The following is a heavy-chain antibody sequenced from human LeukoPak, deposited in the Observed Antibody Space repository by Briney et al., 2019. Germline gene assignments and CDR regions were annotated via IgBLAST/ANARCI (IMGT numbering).Heavy chain of an antibody. V-gene: IGHV7-4-1*02. J-gene: IGHJ4*02. CDR1: GYTFTSYA. CDR2: INTNTGNP. CDR3: ARVTRFREFLPYFDY. D-gene: IGHD3-10*01. Sequence: ASVKVSCKASGYTFTSYAMNWVRQAPGQGLEWMGWINTNTGNPTYAQGFTGRFVFSLDTSVSTAYLQISSLKAEDTAVYYCARVTRFREFLPYFDYWGQGTLVTVSS.